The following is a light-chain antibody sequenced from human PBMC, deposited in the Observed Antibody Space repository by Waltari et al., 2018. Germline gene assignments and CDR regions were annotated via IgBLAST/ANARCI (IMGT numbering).Light chain of an antibody. Sequence: EVLMTQSPATVSVSPGEGATLSCWASQRVRNNVAWFQQKPGQAPSLLIYGASTRATGIPARFSGSGAGTDFSLTISGLQSEDFAVYYCQQYSDGYTFGQGTKLEIK. J-gene: IGKJ2*01. V-gene: IGKV3-15*01. CDR3: QQYSDGYT. CDR2: GAS. CDR1: QRVRNN.